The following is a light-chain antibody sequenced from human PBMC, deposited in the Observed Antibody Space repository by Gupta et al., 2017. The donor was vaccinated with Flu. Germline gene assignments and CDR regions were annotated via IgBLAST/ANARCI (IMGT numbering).Light chain of an antibody. CDR3: SSYTSNSTPYV. J-gene: IGLJ1*01. Sequence: SALTLPASVSASPGPSITISCTGTSSDVGGYNYVSWYQQHPGKAPKLMIYDVNNRPSGVSNRFSGSKSGNTASLTISGLQAEDEADYYCSSYTSNSTPYVFGTGTKVTVL. V-gene: IGLV2-14*01. CDR1: SSDVGGYNY. CDR2: DVN.